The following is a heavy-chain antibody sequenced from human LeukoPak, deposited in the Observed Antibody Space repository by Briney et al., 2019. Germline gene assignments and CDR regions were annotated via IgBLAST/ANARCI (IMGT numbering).Heavy chain of an antibody. V-gene: IGHV3-30*03. CDR1: AFRFSTSG. J-gene: IGHJ4*02. Sequence: PGGSLSLSCLAFAFRFSTSGVQWVRQAQGRVLGWMAVISKDGRKNHYADSVKGRFTISRDNSKSTLFLQMNSLRPEDTAIYYCARDLLNYGSAYYDVGIFDSWGQGTLVTVSS. CDR3: ARDLLNYGSAYYDVGIFDS. D-gene: IGHD3-10*01. CDR2: ISKDGRKN.